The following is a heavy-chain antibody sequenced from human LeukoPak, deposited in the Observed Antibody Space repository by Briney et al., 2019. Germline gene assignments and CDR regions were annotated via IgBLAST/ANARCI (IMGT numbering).Heavy chain of an antibody. CDR2: IYYSGST. Sequence: SETLSLTCTASGGSISSYYWSWIQQPPGKGLECIGYIYYSGSTNYNPSLKSRVTISVDTSNNQFSLKLSSVTAADTAVYYCARQTNTIFGVAPLDYWGQGTLVTVSS. CDR1: GGSISSYY. D-gene: IGHD3-3*01. J-gene: IGHJ4*02. V-gene: IGHV4-59*01. CDR3: ARQTNTIFGVAPLDY.